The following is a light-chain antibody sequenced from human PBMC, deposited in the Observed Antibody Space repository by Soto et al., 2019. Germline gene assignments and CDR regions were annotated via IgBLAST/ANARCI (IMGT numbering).Light chain of an antibody. CDR2: DAS. Sequence: EIVLTQSPATLSLSPGERATLSCRASQSVSSYLAWYQQKAGQAPRLLIYDASNRATGIPARFSGSGSGTDFTLTISSLEPEDFAVYYWQQRSNWSRETFGQGTKLEIK. V-gene: IGKV3-11*01. CDR1: QSVSSY. CDR3: QQRSNWSRET. J-gene: IGKJ2*01.